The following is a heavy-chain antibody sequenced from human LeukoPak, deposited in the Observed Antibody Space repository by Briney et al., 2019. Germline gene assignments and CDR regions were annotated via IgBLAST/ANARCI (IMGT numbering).Heavy chain of an antibody. V-gene: IGHV3-74*01. CDR3: ATDVPAVTIFGY. CDR1: GFTFSTYW. J-gene: IGHJ4*02. Sequence: PGGSLRLSCAASGFTFSTYWMHWVRQAPGRGVGWVSLINSDGSSTNYADSVKGRCTISRDNAKNTLYLKMNSLRAEDTAVYYCATDVPAVTIFGYWGQGTLVTVSS. CDR2: INSDGSST. D-gene: IGHD2-2*01.